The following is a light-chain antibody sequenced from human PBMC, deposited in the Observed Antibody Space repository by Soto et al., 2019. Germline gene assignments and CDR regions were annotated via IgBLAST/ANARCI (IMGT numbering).Light chain of an antibody. CDR1: RSDVGGYKY. CDR3: SSYTSSNTLE. CDR2: EVN. V-gene: IGLV2-14*01. Sequence: QSALTQPASVSGSPGQSITISCTGTRSDVGGYKYVSWYQQHPGKAPKLIIYEVNNRPSGVSNRLSGSKSGNTASLTISGLQAEDEADYYCSSYTSSNTLEFGGGTKLTVL. J-gene: IGLJ2*01.